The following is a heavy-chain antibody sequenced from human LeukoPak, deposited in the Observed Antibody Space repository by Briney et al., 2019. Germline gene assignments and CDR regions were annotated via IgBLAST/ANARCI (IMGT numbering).Heavy chain of an antibody. Sequence: PGGSLRLSCEASGFTFSNYGMHWVRQAPGKGLEWVAVISYDGNNKYYGDSVKGRFTISRDNSKDTLDLQMNSLRPEDTAVYYCARDTSPRIAAIYYDAFDIWGQGTMVTVSS. CDR1: GFTFSNYG. CDR3: ARDTSPRIAAIYYDAFDI. CDR2: ISYDGNNK. D-gene: IGHD6-13*01. V-gene: IGHV3-30*03. J-gene: IGHJ3*02.